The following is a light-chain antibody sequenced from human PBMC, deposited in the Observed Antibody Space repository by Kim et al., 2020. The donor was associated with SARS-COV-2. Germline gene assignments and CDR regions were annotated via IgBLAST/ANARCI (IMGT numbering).Light chain of an antibody. CDR1: QSVTTK. V-gene: IGKV3-15*01. CDR3: QQYNTWPWT. CDR2: GAS. J-gene: IGKJ1*01. Sequence: VSPGERATLSCPASQSVTTKLVWYQHRPGQAPRLLIYGASTRATGIAARFSGSGSGTEFTLTISNLQSEDSAVYYCQQYNTWPWTFGQGTKVDIK.